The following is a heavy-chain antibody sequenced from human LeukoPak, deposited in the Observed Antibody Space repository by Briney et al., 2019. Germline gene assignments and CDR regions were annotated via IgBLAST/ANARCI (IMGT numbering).Heavy chain of an antibody. V-gene: IGHV3-30*18. J-gene: IGHJ4*02. CDR1: GFTFSSYG. CDR3: AKDLYYYDSSGYNY. D-gene: IGHD3-22*01. CDR2: ISYDGSNK. Sequence: PGRSLRLSCAASGFTFSSYGMYWVRQAPGKGLEWVAVISYDGSNKYYADSVKGRFTISRDNSKNTLYLQMNSLRAEDTAVYYCAKDLYYYDSSGYNYWGQGTLVTVSS.